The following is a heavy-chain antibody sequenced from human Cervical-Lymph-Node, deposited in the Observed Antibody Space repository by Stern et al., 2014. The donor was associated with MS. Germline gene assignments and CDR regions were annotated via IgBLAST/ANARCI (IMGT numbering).Heavy chain of an antibody. CDR2: ISSDGGST. Sequence: EVQLVESGGGLVQPGGSLRLSCAASGFTFRSYWMDWVRQGPGKGLVWVSRISSDGGSTVYADSVKGRFTISRDNAKNTLYLQMNSLRAEDTAVYYCAREELNFYERSGSFGFYFYHAMDVWGEGTTVTVSS. CDR1: GFTFRSYW. J-gene: IGHJ6*04. V-gene: IGHV3-74*01. D-gene: IGHD3-22*01. CDR3: AREELNFYERSGSFGFYFYHAMDV.